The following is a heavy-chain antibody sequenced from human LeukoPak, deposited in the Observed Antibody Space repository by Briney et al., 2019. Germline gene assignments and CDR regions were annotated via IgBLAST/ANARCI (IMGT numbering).Heavy chain of an antibody. CDR3: AKAGFYGDYGDY. J-gene: IGHJ4*02. CDR2: IRYDGSNK. CDR1: GFTFSSYG. Sequence: GGSLRLSCAASGFTFSSYGMHWVRQAPGKGLEWVAFIRYDGSNKYYADSVKDRFTISRDNSKNTLYLQMNSLRAEDTAVYYCAKAGFYGDYGDYWGQGTLVTVSS. D-gene: IGHD4-17*01. V-gene: IGHV3-30*02.